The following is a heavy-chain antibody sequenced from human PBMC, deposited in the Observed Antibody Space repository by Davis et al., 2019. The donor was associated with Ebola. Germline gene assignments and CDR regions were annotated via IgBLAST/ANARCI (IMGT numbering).Heavy chain of an antibody. J-gene: IGHJ4*02. CDR2: IHTNTGNP. CDR1: GYTFTRDA. CDR3: ATGRDGYNLNY. V-gene: IGHV7-4-1*02. D-gene: IGHD5-24*01. Sequence: AASVKVSCKASGYTFTRDAMNWVRQPPGQGLEWMGWIHTNTGNPTYAQGFTGRFVFSLDTSVSKAYLQISSLKAEDTAVYYCATGRDGYNLNYWGQGTLVTVSS.